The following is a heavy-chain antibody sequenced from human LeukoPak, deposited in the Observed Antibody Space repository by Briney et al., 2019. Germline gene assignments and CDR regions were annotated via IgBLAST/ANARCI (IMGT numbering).Heavy chain of an antibody. V-gene: IGHV3-7*01. J-gene: IGHJ4*02. CDR2: INKDGSEK. CDR3: ARDPVQDFDF. CDR1: GFTFTNYW. Sequence: GGSLRLSCAASGFTFTNYWMTWVRQAPGKGLEWVANINKDGSEKQYVDSVNGRFTISRDNPKNSVYLQMSSLRVEDSAVYYCARDPVQDFDFWGQGIMVTVSS.